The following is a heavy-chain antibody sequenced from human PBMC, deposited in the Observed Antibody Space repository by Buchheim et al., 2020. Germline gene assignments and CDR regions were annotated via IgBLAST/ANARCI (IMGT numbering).Heavy chain of an antibody. D-gene: IGHD5-18*01. CDR1: GGSISSYY. CDR2: IYYSGST. CDR3: ARAPGYSYGYYYYYGMDV. Sequence: QVQLQESGPGLVKPSETLSLTCTVSGGSISSYYWSWIRQPPGKGLEWIGYIYYSGSTNYNPYLTSRVTISVDTSKNHFSLTRSSVTAADTAVYYCARAPGYSYGYYYYYGMDVWGQGTT. J-gene: IGHJ6*02. V-gene: IGHV4-59*01.